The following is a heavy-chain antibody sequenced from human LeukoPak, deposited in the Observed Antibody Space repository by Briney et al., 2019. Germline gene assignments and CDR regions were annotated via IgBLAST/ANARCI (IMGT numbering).Heavy chain of an antibody. J-gene: IGHJ3*02. D-gene: IGHD3-3*01. Sequence: SETLSLTCTVSGGSISSYYWSWIRQPPGKGLEWIGYIYYSGSTNYNPSLKSRVTISVDTSKNQFSLKLSSVTAADTAVYYCARGYDFWSGSPDAFDIWGQGTMVTVSS. CDR2: IYYSGST. CDR1: GGSISSYY. V-gene: IGHV4-59*01. CDR3: ARGYDFWSGSPDAFDI.